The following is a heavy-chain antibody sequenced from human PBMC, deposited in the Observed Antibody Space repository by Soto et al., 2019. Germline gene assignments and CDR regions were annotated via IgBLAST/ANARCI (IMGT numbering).Heavy chain of an antibody. Sequence: GGSLRLSCAASGFTFTRYSMNWVRQAPGKGLEWVPSISSTTNYIYYGDSMEGRFTISRDNAKNSLYLEMNSLRAEDTAVYYCARESEDLTSNFDYWGQGTLVTVSS. CDR2: ISSTTNYI. V-gene: IGHV3-21*06. CDR3: ARESEDLTSNFDY. J-gene: IGHJ4*02. CDR1: GFTFTRYS.